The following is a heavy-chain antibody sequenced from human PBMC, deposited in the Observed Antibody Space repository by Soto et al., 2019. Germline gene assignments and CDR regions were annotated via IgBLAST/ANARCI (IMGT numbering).Heavy chain of an antibody. J-gene: IGHJ4*02. D-gene: IGHD2-2*01. CDR2: ISKSDYT. V-gene: IGHV3-21*01. CDR3: AREDSLIIPAVSDF. Sequence: PVGSLRFSCTVSGFAFNNYGINWVRQAPGKGLEWVSSISKSDYTYYSDSVKGRFAISRDNAKSSVSLQMNTLRVEDTAVYYCAREDSLIIPAVSDFWGQGTLVTVSS. CDR1: GFAFNNYG.